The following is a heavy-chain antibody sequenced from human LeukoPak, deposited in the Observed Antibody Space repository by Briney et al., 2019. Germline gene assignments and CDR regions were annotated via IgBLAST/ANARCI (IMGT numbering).Heavy chain of an antibody. J-gene: IGHJ4*02. Sequence: GGSLRLSCAASGFTFSSYGMHWVRQAPGKGLEWVAVISYDGSDKYYADSVKGRFTISRDNSKNTLYLQMNSLRAEDTAVYYCAKGYDWAYGYFDYWGQGTLVTVSS. CDR1: GFTFSSYG. V-gene: IGHV3-30*18. CDR2: ISYDGSDK. CDR3: AKGYDWAYGYFDY. D-gene: IGHD3-9*01.